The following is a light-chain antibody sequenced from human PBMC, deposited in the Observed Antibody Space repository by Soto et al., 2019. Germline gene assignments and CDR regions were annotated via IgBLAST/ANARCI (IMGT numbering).Light chain of an antibody. Sequence: QSVLTQPPSVSGAPGQRVTISCTGSSSNIGAGYDVHWYQQLPGTAPKLLIYDNNNRPSGVPDRFSGSKSGTSASLAITGLQAEDEADYYCQSYDSSLALFGGGTKVTVL. CDR2: DNN. V-gene: IGLV1-40*01. CDR3: QSYDSSLAL. CDR1: SSNIGAGYD. J-gene: IGLJ2*01.